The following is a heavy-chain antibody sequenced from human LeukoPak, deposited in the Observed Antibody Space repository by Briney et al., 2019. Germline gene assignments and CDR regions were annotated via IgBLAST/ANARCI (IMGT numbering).Heavy chain of an antibody. D-gene: IGHD2-2*01. J-gene: IGHJ6*02. CDR1: GFSFSSYN. CDR3: ARGTIVEVPAAPVHGMDV. V-gene: IGHV3-21*01. CDR2: ISSSSSYI. Sequence: GGSLRLSCAVSGFSFSSYNMHWVRQAPGKGLEWVSFISSSSSYIYYTDSVKGRFTISRDNSKNTLYLQMNSLRAEDTAVYYCARGTIVEVPAAPVHGMDVWGQGTTVTVSS.